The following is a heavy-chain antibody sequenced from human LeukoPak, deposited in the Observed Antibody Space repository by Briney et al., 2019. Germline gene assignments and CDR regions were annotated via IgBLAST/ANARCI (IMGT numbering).Heavy chain of an antibody. CDR2: MSTTGGGK. D-gene: IGHD4-17*01. V-gene: IGHV3-23*01. Sequence: GGSLRLSCAASGFTFSTYATSWVRQAPGKGLEWVSAMSTTGGGKYYADSVKGRFTISRDNSKNTLYLQMNSLRAEDTAVYYCTDDYGDWGQGTLVTVSS. J-gene: IGHJ4*02. CDR3: TDDYGD. CDR1: GFTFSTYA.